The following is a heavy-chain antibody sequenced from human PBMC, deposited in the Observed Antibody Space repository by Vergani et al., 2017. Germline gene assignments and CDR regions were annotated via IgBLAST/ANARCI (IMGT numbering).Heavy chain of an antibody. V-gene: IGHV4-61*08. D-gene: IGHD6-13*01. J-gene: IGHJ2*01. CDR2: IYSTGST. CDR3: ARVRSSWFSDFDL. CDR1: GGSISSGGYY. Sequence: QVQLQESGPGLVKPSQTLSLTCTVSGGSISSGGYYWSWIRQHPGKGLEWIGYIYSTGSTNYNPSLKSRVTISVDTSKNQFSLKLSSVTAADTAVYYCARVRSSWFSDFDLWGRGTLVTVSS.